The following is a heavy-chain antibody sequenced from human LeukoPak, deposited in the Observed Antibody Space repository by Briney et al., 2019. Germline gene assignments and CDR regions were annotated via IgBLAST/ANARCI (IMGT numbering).Heavy chain of an antibody. Sequence: PGGSLRLSCAASGFTFSSYGMHWVRQAPGKGLEWVAFIRYDGSNKYYADSVKGRFTISRDNSQNTVSLQMNSLRAEDTAVYYCAKRVAYSSTWAYFDYWGQGTLVTVSS. CDR1: GFTFSSYG. CDR3: AKRVAYSSTWAYFDY. D-gene: IGHD6-13*01. V-gene: IGHV3-30*02. CDR2: IRYDGSNK. J-gene: IGHJ4*02.